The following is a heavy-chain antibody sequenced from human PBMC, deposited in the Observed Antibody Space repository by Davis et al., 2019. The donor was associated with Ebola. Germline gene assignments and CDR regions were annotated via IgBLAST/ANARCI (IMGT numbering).Heavy chain of an antibody. J-gene: IGHJ2*01. D-gene: IGHD2-2*01. Sequence: PGGSLRLSCAASGFTFRIYDMHWVRQVTGKGLEWVSAIGTAGDTYYQDSVKGRFTTSRENARNSLYLQMNSLRAGDTAVYYCVRASFGSLYFDLWGRGTLVTVSS. CDR1: GFTFRIYD. V-gene: IGHV3-13*01. CDR3: VRASFGSLYFDL. CDR2: IGTAGDT.